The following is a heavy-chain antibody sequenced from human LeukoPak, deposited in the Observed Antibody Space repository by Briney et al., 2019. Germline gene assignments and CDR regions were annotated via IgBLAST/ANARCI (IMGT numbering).Heavy chain of an antibody. CDR2: ITKSSTYV. CDR3: ARGSGVHV. J-gene: IGHJ4*02. Sequence: GGSLRLSCEASGFTFRTHSMNWVRQAPGKGLEWVSSITKSSTYVYYADSVKGRFTISRDNANNSLFLQMDNLGVDDTGVYYCARGSGVHVWGQGTLVLVSS. CDR1: GFTFRTHS. D-gene: IGHD3-10*01. V-gene: IGHV3-21*04.